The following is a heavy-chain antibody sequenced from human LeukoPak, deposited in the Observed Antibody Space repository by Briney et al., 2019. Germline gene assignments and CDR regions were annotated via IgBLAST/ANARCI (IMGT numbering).Heavy chain of an antibody. V-gene: IGHV1-69*13. J-gene: IGHJ6*03. CDR2: IIPIFGTA. CDR1: GYTFTSYY. CDR3: ARDNYHYYYYMDV. Sequence: ASVKVSCKASGYTFTSYYMHWVRQAPGQGLEWMGGIIPIFGTANYAQKFQGRVTITADESTSTAYMELSSLRSEDTAVYYCARDNYHYYYYMDVWGKGTTVTISS.